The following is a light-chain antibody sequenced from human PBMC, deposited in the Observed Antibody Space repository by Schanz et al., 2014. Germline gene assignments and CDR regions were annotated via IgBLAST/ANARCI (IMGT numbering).Light chain of an antibody. V-gene: IGLV2-8*01. Sequence: QSALTQPPSASGSPGQSVTISCTGTSSDVGSYNLVSWYQHHPGKAPKLMIYEGSKRPSGVRDRFSGSKSGNTASLTISGLQAEDEADYYCCSYAGSSWVFGGGTKLTVL. CDR3: CSYAGSSWV. CDR2: EGS. J-gene: IGLJ3*02. CDR1: SSDVGSYNL.